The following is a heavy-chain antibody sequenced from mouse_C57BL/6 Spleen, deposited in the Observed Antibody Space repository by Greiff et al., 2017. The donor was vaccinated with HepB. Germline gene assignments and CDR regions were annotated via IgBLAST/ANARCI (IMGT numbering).Heavy chain of an antibody. J-gene: IGHJ4*01. D-gene: IGHD2-4*01. Sequence: QVQLQQPGAELVKPGASVKMSCKASGYTFTSYWITWVKQRPGQGLEWIGDIYPGSGSTNYNEKFKSKATLTVDTSSSTAYMQLSSLTSEDSAVYYCARSPFYYDYEGAMDYWGQGTSVTVSS. CDR3: ARSPFYYDYEGAMDY. CDR2: IYPGSGST. V-gene: IGHV1-55*01. CDR1: GYTFTSYW.